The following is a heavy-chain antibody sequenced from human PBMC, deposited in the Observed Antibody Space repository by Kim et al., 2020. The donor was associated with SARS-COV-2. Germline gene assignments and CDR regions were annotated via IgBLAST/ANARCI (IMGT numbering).Heavy chain of an antibody. CDR3: ARGLIGYSYGLRNWFDP. J-gene: IGHJ5*02. V-gene: IGHV4-34*01. D-gene: IGHD5-18*01. Sequence: LKSRVTISVDTSKNQFSLKLSSVTAADTAVYYCARGLIGYSYGLRNWFDPWGQGTLVTVSS.